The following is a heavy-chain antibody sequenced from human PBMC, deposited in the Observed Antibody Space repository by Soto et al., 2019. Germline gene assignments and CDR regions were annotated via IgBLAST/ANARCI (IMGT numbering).Heavy chain of an antibody. Sequence: EPLSLRSTSDGACINLFYWSWFRPPPGKGLEWIGHIYSTGSPNYNPSLTRRATIPVESSKTQFSLRLSSVSAADTAGYFSARHMAPGGTENFESWGEGLVVTVSS. CDR3: ARHMAPGGTENFES. V-gene: IGHV4-59*01. J-gene: IGHJ4*02. CDR2: IYSTGSP. D-gene: IGHD1-1*01. CDR1: GACINLFY.